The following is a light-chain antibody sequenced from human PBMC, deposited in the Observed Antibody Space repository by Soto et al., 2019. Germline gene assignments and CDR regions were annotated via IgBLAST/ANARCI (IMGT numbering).Light chain of an antibody. V-gene: IGKV3-20*01. Sequence: PGERATLSCWASESVGDYLAWYQQKPGQAPRLLIYGATKMTSGTPDRFSGTGSETAFTLAISRLEPGDFAVYYCQQYVNSPAITFGQGTRLEIK. CDR2: GAT. CDR3: QQYVNSPAIT. J-gene: IGKJ5*01. CDR1: ESVGDY.